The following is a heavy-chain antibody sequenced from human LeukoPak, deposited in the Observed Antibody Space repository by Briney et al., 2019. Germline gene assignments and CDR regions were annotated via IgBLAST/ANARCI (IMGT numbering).Heavy chain of an antibody. CDR1: GFTFSSYA. V-gene: IGHV3-30-3*01. D-gene: IGHD6-13*01. CDR3: AREGDPAGLDY. CDR2: ISYDGSNK. Sequence: PGGSLRLSCAASGFTFSSYAMHWVRQAPGKGLEWVAVISYDGSNKYYADSVKGRFTISRDNSKNTLYLQTNSLRAEDTAVYYCAREGDPAGLDYWGQGTLVTVSS. J-gene: IGHJ4*02.